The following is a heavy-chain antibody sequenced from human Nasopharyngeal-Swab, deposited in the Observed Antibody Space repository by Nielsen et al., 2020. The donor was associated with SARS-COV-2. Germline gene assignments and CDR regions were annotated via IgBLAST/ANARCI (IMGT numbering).Heavy chain of an antibody. CDR3: ARQGVFVPAYFHQYYMDV. J-gene: IGHJ6*03. V-gene: IGHV3-7*03. Sequence: GESLKISCVASGFTFRDYWMSWVRQAPAKGLEWVASIKQDGSEKNYVDSVKGRFTVSRDNPKNLLYLQVNSLRAADTAVYYCARQGVFVPAYFHQYYMDVWGKGTTVTVSS. CDR1: GFTFRDYW. CDR2: IKQDGSEK. D-gene: IGHD3-16*02.